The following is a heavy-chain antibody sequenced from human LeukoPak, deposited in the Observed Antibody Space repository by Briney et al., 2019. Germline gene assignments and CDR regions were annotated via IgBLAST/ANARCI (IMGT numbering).Heavy chain of an antibody. J-gene: IGHJ4*02. CDR3: AKDTPRPPSY. V-gene: IGHV3-23*01. Sequence: GGSLRLSCVASGFTLSSYAMSWVRQAPGKGLEWVSGISGSADTAHSADSVKGRFTISRDNSKNTLFLQMHSLRADDTAVYYCAKDTPRPPSYWGQGTLVTVSS. CDR2: ISGSADTA. CDR1: GFTLSSYA.